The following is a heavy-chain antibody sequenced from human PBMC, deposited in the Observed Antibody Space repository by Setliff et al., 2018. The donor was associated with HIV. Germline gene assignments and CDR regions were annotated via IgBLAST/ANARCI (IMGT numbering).Heavy chain of an antibody. Sequence: SVKVSCKASRGPFSSFGISWVRQAPGQGLEWMGGIIPRFGTANYAQKFQGRVTITADEPTSTAYMELSSLRSDDTAVYYCARGWICRGGSCYPHYYYYMDVWGKGTTVT. CDR1: RGPFSSFG. CDR3: ARGWICRGGSCYPHYYYYMDV. CDR2: IIPRFGTA. V-gene: IGHV1-69*13. D-gene: IGHD2-15*01. J-gene: IGHJ6*03.